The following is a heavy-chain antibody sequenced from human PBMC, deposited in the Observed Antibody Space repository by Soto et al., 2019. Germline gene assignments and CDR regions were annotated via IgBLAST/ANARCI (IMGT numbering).Heavy chain of an antibody. CDR2: ISAYNGET. CDR3: ATGRVGGDYAYWYFDL. J-gene: IGHJ2*01. Sequence: VSVTVSCKASGYTFTSYGISWVRQAPRQGLEWMGWISAYNGETIYAQKFQGRVTMTDDTSTDTAYMELSSLRSEDTAVYYCATGRVGGDYAYWYFDLWGRGTLVTVSS. V-gene: IGHV1-18*01. D-gene: IGHD4-17*01. CDR1: GYTFTSYG.